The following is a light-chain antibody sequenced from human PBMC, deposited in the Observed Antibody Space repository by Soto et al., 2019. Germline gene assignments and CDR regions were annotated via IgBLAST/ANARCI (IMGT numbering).Light chain of an antibody. CDR3: QQYNSYSWT. J-gene: IGKJ1*01. V-gene: IGKV1-13*02. CDR2: DAS. CDR1: QGISNY. Sequence: GDRVTITCRASQGISNYLAWYQQKPGKVPKLLIYDASSLESGVPSRFSGSGSGTEFTLTISSLQPDDFATYYCQQYNSYSWTFGQGTKVDNQ.